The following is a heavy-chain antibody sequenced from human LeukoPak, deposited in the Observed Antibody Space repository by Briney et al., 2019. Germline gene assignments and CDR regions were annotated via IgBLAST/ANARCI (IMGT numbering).Heavy chain of an antibody. Sequence: QPGGSLRLSCAASGFTFSSYWMHWVRHAPGKGLVWVSGINSDGTTTTYADSVKGRFTISRDNAKNTLYLQMNSLRAEDTAVYYCARDGGSSGWYDYWGQGTLVTVSA. CDR2: INSDGTTT. J-gene: IGHJ4*02. V-gene: IGHV3-74*01. CDR3: ARDGGSSGWYDY. CDR1: GFTFSSYW. D-gene: IGHD6-19*01.